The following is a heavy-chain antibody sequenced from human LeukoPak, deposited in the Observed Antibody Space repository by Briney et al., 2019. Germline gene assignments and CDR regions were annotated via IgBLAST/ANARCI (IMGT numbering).Heavy chain of an antibody. V-gene: IGHV3-64D*09. D-gene: IGHD2-15*01. CDR3: VNDSCCWRYHWDY. CDR1: GFTFSSYA. CDR2: ISSDGGTT. J-gene: IGHJ4*02. Sequence: GGSLRLSCSASGFTFSSYAMHWVRQAPGKGLESVSAISSDGGTTFYADSVKGIFTISRDNSKNTLFLQMSSLRADDTAVYYCVNDSCCWRYHWDYWGQGTLVTVSS.